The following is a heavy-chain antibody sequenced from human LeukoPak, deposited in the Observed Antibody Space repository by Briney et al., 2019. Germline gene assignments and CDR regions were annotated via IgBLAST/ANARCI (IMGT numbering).Heavy chain of an antibody. V-gene: IGHV3-33*01. CDR3: AREGIPDAFDI. D-gene: IGHD6-13*01. Sequence: GGSLRLSCAASGFTFSSYGMHWVRQAPGKGLEWVGVIWYDGSNEYYTGSVSGRFTISRDNSKHTLYLQMNSLRAEDTAVYYCAREGIPDAFDIWGQGTMVTVSS. CDR1: GFTFSSYG. J-gene: IGHJ3*02. CDR2: IWYDGSNE.